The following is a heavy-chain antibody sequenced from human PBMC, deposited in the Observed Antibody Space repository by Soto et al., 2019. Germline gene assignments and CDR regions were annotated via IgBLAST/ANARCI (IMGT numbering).Heavy chain of an antibody. V-gene: IGHV3-23*01. Sequence: EVQLLKSGGGLVQPGGSLRLSCAPSGFTVSSYAMSWVRQAPGKGLEWVSRIDSSGFSTYYAGSVKGRFTISRDNSKNTLILQMNSLRAEDTAIYYCAKGSSYGDFYDCWGQGTLVTVSS. CDR1: GFTVSSYA. J-gene: IGHJ4*02. CDR2: IDSSGFST. D-gene: IGHD4-17*01. CDR3: AKGSSYGDFYDC.